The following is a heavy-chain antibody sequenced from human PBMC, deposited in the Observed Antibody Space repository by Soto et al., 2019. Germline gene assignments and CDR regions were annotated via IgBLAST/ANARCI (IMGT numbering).Heavy chain of an antibody. D-gene: IGHD3-16*02. J-gene: IGHJ3*02. CDR2: IKSKTDGGTT. Sequence: GGSLRLSCAASGFTFSNAWMSWVRQAPGKGLEWVGRIKSKTDGGTTDYAAPVKGRFTNSRDDSKNTLYLQMNSLKTEDTAVYYCTTPLLHLGELSLTFDAFDIWGQGTMVTVSS. V-gene: IGHV3-15*01. CDR1: GFTFSNAW. CDR3: TTPLLHLGELSLTFDAFDI.